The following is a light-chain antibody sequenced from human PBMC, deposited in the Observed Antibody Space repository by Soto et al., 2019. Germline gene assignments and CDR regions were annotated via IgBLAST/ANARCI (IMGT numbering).Light chain of an antibody. CDR2: AAS. V-gene: IGKV1-17*01. J-gene: IGKJ1*01. CDR3: LQHDVNPLT. Sequence: DIQMTQSPSSLSASVGDRVAITCRASQGVGNGSFWFQQNPGKAPNPLTYAASILQSGVPSRFSGSGSGTEFTLTISSLQPEDFATYYCLQHDVNPLTFGQGTRVEIK. CDR1: QGVGNG.